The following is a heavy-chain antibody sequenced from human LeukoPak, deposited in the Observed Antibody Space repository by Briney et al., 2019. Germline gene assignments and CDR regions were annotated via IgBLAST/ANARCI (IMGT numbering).Heavy chain of an antibody. Sequence: GGSLRLSCAASGFTFSSYAMHWVRQAPGKGLEWVAVISYDGSNKYYADSVKGRFTISRDNSKNTLYLQMNSLRAEDTAVYYCARLYYDILTGSFPFDYWGQGTLVTVSS. CDR2: ISYDGSNK. CDR3: ARLYYDILTGSFPFDY. D-gene: IGHD3-9*01. J-gene: IGHJ4*02. CDR1: GFTFSSYA. V-gene: IGHV3-30-3*01.